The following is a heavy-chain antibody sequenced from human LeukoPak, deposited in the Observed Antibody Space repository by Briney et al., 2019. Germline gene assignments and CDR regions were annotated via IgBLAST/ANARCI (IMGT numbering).Heavy chain of an antibody. CDR1: GFTFSSYA. CDR3: TRDLDRTGYFNYYYYYMDV. V-gene: IGHV3-49*04. CDR2: IRSKAYGGTT. J-gene: IGHJ6*03. D-gene: IGHD3/OR15-3a*01. Sequence: GGSLRLSCAASGFTFSSYAMSWVRQAPGKGLEWVGFIRSKAYGGTTEYAASVKGRFTISRDDSKSIAYLQMNSLKTEDTAVYYCTRDLDRTGYFNYYYYYMDVWGKGTTVTVSS.